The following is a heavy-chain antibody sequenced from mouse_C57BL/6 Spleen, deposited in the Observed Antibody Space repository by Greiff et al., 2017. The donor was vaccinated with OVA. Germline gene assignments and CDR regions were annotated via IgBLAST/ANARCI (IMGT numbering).Heavy chain of an antibody. Sequence: EVKLVESGGGLVKPGGSLKLSCAASGFTFSDYGMHWVRQAPEKGLEWVAYISSGSSTIYYADTVKGRFTISRDNAKTTLFLQMTSLRSEDTAMYYCAGVYCGSGYFDYWGQGTTLTVSS. CDR3: AGVYCGSGYFDY. J-gene: IGHJ2*01. V-gene: IGHV5-17*01. CDR1: GFTFSDYG. D-gene: IGHD1-1*01. CDR2: ISSGSSTI.